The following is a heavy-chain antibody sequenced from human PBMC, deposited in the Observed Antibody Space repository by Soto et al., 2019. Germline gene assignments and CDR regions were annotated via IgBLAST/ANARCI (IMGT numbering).Heavy chain of an antibody. CDR2: IFYSGST. V-gene: IGHV4-59*01. CDR1: GGSISSYY. Sequence: QVQLQESGPGLVKPSETLSLTCTVSGGSISSYYWSWIRQPPGKGLEWIGFIFYSGSTSYNPSLKSRVYISIDTSEYQFSLKLNSVTASDTAVYYCASMIGDPVLSFDSWGQGTLVAVSS. D-gene: IGHD3-10*02. J-gene: IGHJ5*01. CDR3: ASMIGDPVLSFDS.